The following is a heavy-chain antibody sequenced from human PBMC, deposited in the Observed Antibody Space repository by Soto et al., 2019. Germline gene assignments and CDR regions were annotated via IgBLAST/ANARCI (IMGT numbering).Heavy chain of an antibody. Sequence: QVQLVQSGAEVKKPGASVKVSCKASGYTFTSYDINWVRQATGQGLEWMGWMNPNSGNTGYAQKFQGRVTXXRXTXXSTAYMELSSLRSEDTAVYYCARGHNSGYDLRFDPWGQGTLVTVSS. CDR1: GYTFTSYD. CDR2: MNPNSGNT. CDR3: ARGHNSGYDLRFDP. V-gene: IGHV1-8*01. J-gene: IGHJ5*02. D-gene: IGHD5-12*01.